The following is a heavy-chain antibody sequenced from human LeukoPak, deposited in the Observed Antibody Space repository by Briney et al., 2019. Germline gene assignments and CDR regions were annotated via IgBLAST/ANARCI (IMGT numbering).Heavy chain of an antibody. D-gene: IGHD6-13*01. CDR1: GFTFSSYA. J-gene: IGHJ4*02. CDR3: AKERSSWYYPCDY. CDR2: ISGGGHNT. V-gene: IGHV3-23*01. Sequence: GGSLRLSCAASGFTFSSYALSCVRQAPGKGLEWVSVISGGGHNTYYADSVKGRFTISRDNSKNTLYLQMNSLRAEDTALYYCAKERSSWYYPCDYWGQGTLVTVSS.